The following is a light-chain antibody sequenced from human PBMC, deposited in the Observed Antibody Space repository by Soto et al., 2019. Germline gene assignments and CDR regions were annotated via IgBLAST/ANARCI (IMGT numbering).Light chain of an antibody. V-gene: IGLV1-47*01. J-gene: IGLJ3*02. CDR3: AAWDDGLSAWV. Sequence: QSVLTQPPSASGTPGQRVTISCSGSRSNVGRHYVNWYRHVPATAPKLLVYRNDQRPAGVPDRFSGSKSGTSASLAISGLRAEDEADYCCAAWDDGLSAWVFGEGTKLTVL. CDR1: RSNVGRHY. CDR2: RND.